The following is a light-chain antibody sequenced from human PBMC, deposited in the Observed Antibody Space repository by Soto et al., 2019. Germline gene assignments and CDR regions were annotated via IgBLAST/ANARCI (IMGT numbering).Light chain of an antibody. V-gene: IGLV2-14*01. Sequence: QSALTQPASVSGSHGQSITISCTGTSSDIGAYNYVSWYQQHPGKAPKLMIYAVTDRPSGVSSRFSGSKSANTASLTISGLQAEDEADYYCSSYTSSSTRFGTGTKLTVL. CDR2: AVT. CDR3: SSYTSSSTR. J-gene: IGLJ1*01. CDR1: SSDIGAYNY.